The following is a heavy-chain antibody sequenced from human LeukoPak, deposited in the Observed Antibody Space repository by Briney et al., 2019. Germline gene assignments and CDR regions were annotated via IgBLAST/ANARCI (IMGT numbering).Heavy chain of an antibody. Sequence: SEALSLTCTVSGDSVRRDNYYWGWIRQPPGKGLEWIGSIYYSGSTYYNPSLKSRVSISVDPSKSQFSLKLTSVTAADTAVYYCATHPLLDYWGQGSLVTVSS. V-gene: IGHV4-39*01. CDR3: ATHPLLDY. CDR1: GDSVRRDNYY. D-gene: IGHD3-16*02. J-gene: IGHJ4*02. CDR2: IYYSGST.